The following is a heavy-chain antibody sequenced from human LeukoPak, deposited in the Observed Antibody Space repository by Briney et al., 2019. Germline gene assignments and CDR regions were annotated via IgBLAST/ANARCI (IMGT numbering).Heavy chain of an antibody. CDR2: INPNSGGT. J-gene: IGHJ6*03. Sequence: ASVKVSCKASGYTFTGYYMHWVRQAPGQGLEWMGWINPNSGGTNYAQKFQGRVTMTRDTSISTAYMELSRLRSDDTAVYYCARDSTSYYYYMDVWGKGTTVTVSS. V-gene: IGHV1-2*02. CDR3: ARDSTSYYYYMDV. D-gene: IGHD2-2*01. CDR1: GYTFTGYY.